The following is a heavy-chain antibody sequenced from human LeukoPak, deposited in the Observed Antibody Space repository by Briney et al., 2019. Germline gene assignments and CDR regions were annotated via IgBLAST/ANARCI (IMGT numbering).Heavy chain of an antibody. CDR2: MNPNSGNT. Sequence: ASVKVSCKASGYTFTSYDINWVRQATGQGLEWMGWMNPNSGNTGYAQKFQGRVTMTRNTSISTAYVELSSLRSEDTAVYYCAIYCSSTSCRLANWFDPWGQGTLVTVSS. D-gene: IGHD2-2*01. J-gene: IGHJ5*02. CDR3: AIYCSSTSCRLANWFDP. V-gene: IGHV1-8*01. CDR1: GYTFTSYD.